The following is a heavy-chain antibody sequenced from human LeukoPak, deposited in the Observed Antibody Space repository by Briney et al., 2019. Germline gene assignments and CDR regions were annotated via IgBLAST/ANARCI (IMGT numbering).Heavy chain of an antibody. D-gene: IGHD2-2*01. CDR1: GGTFSSYA. Sequence: SVKVSCKASGGTFSSYAISWVRQAPGQGLEWMGGIIPIFGTANYAQKFQGRVTITADESTSTAYMELSSLRSEDTAVYYCARDCSSTSCYLNYYYYGMDVWGQGTTVTVSS. CDR2: IIPIFGTA. V-gene: IGHV1-69*13. CDR3: ARDCSSTSCYLNYYYYGMDV. J-gene: IGHJ6*02.